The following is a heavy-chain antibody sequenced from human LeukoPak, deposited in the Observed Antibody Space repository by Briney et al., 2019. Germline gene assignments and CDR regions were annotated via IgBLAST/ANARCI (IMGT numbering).Heavy chain of an antibody. CDR1: GGTFSSYA. CDR3: AEGEYQLLFNY. V-gene: IGHV1-69*04. J-gene: IGHJ4*02. Sequence: GASVKVSCKASGGTFSSYAISWVRQAPGQGLEWMGRIIPILGIANYAQKFQGRATITADKSTSTAYMELSSLRSEDTAVYYCAEGEYQLLFNYWGQGTLVTVSS. CDR2: IIPILGIA. D-gene: IGHD2-2*01.